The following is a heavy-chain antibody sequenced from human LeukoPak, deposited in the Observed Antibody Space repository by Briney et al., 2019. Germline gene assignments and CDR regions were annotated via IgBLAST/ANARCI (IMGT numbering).Heavy chain of an antibody. D-gene: IGHD2-2*01. J-gene: IGHJ5*02. CDR1: GYIFTNYW. CDR3: ARHDLPVHCSSTSCPYGSWFDP. CDR2: IYPVNSDT. V-gene: IGHV5-51*01. Sequence: GESLKISCKGSGYIFTNYWIAWVRQMPGKGLEWKGIIYPVNSDTRYSPSFQGQVTMSVDKSNSIAYLQWSSLEASDTAIYYCARHDLPVHCSSTSCPYGSWFDPWGQGTLVTVSS.